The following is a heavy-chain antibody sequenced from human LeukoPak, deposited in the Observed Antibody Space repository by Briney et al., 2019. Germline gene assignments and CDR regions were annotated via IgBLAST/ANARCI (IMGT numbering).Heavy chain of an antibody. CDR3: ARLGGYSYGYYVAFDI. CDR1: GFIVNTYY. CDR2: IYSGGST. V-gene: IGHV3-53*01. J-gene: IGHJ3*02. D-gene: IGHD5-18*01. Sequence: GGSLRLSCAASGFIVNTYYTSWVRQAPGKGLEWVAVIYSGGSTYYADSVKGRFTISRDNSKNTLYLQMNSLRAEDTAVYYCARLGGYSYGYYVAFDIWGQGTMVTVSS.